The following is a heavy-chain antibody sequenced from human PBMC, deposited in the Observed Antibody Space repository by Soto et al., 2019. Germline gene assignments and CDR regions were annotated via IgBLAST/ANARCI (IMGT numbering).Heavy chain of an antibody. J-gene: IGHJ4*02. D-gene: IGHD3-22*01. CDR3: ARLDYYDSSGYLGGGVYYFDY. CDR1: GYSFTTYW. CDR2: IYPYDFDT. V-gene: IGHV5-51*03. Sequence: DVQLMQSGAEVRKAGESLKISCKTSGYSFTTYWIGWVRQMPGKGLECMGIIYPYDFDTRYSPSFQGQVTISADKYTSTVSLQWSSLKASDTAMYYCARLDYYDSSGYLGGGVYYFDYWGQGTLATVSS.